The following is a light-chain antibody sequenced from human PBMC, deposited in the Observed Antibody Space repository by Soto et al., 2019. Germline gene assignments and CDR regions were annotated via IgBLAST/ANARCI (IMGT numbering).Light chain of an antibody. V-gene: IGKV3-15*01. CDR3: QQYSKWPLT. Sequence: VMTQSPATLSVSPGERATLSCWASETVATNLAWYQQKPGQAPRLLISGASTRAAGISDRFRGSGSGTEFTLTISSLQSEDFAVYYCQQYSKWPLTFGGGTKVEIK. CDR2: GAS. CDR1: ETVATN. J-gene: IGKJ4*01.